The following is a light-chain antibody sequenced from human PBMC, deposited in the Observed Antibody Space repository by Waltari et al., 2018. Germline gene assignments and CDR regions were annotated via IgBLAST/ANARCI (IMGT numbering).Light chain of an antibody. CDR3: QQHGTLPAT. CDR1: QSVGSSS. J-gene: IGKJ1*01. Sequence: IVLKTPPGTASLSPGQRVTLSCRASQSVGSSSLAWYQQKPGQAPRLVIYRASRRATGIPDRFSGSGSGTDFSLTISRLEPEDFAVYYCQQHGTLPATFGQGTKVEIK. V-gene: IGKV3-20*01. CDR2: RAS.